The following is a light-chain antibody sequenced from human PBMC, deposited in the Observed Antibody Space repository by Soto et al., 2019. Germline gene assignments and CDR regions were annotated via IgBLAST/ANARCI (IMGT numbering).Light chain of an antibody. CDR3: QQTFSPAVT. CDR1: QAILTY. Sequence: DIHLTQSPSSLSAAVGDRVTITCWASQAILTYLNWFQQKAGKAPEVLIYGASSLRSGVPSRFTGSGSATDFTLTITSLQPEDAGTYFCQQTFSPAVTFGGGTKV. V-gene: IGKV1-39*01. CDR2: GAS. J-gene: IGKJ4*01.